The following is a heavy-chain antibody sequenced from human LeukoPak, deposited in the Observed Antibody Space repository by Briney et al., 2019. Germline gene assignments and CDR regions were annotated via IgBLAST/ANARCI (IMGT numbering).Heavy chain of an antibody. CDR2: IYTSGST. Sequence: SETLSLTCTVSGNSISSGDNYWSWIRQPAGKGLEWIGRIYTSGSTNYNPSLKSRVTISVDTSKNQFSLKLSSVTAADTAVYYCARAASGSDHFDYWGQGTLVTVSS. V-gene: IGHV4-61*02. D-gene: IGHD3-10*01. J-gene: IGHJ4*02. CDR1: GNSISSGDNY. CDR3: ARAASGSDHFDY.